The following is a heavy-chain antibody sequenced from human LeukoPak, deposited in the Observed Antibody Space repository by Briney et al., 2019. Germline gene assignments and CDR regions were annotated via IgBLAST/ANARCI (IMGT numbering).Heavy chain of an antibody. CDR3: ARDNYAGANWFDP. D-gene: IGHD1-7*01. CDR1: GGTFRSYT. Sequence: SVKVSCKASGGTFRSYTISWVRQAPGQGLEWMGGIIPIFGTANYAQKLQGRVTITTDESTSTAYMELSSLRSEDTAVYYCARDNYAGANWFDPWGQGTLVTVSS. CDR2: IIPIFGTA. J-gene: IGHJ5*02. V-gene: IGHV1-69*05.